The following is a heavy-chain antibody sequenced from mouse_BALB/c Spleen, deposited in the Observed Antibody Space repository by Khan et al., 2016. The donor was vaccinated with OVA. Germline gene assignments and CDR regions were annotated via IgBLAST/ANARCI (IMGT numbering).Heavy chain of an antibody. Sequence: EVQLVESGGDLVKPGGSLKLSCAASGFTFSSYGMSWARQTPDKRLEWVATISGGGHYTYFPDSVRGRFTISRDNAKNTLYLQMSSLKSEDTAMYYCARSITTAKGGYYALDYWGQGTSVTVSS. J-gene: IGHJ4*01. CDR1: GFTFSSYG. CDR2: ISGGGHYT. V-gene: IGHV5-6*01. CDR3: ARSITTAKGGYYALDY. D-gene: IGHD1-2*01.